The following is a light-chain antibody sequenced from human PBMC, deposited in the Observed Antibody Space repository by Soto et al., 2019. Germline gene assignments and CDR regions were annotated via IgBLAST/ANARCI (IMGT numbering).Light chain of an antibody. CDR2: KAS. V-gene: IGKV1-5*03. Sequence: DIQMTQSPSTLSASVGDRVTITCRASQSISSWLAWYQQKPGKAPKLLIYKASSLESGVPSRFSGSGSGTEFTLTISSLQPDDFATYYCQQYNSYPLTFGEGTKVE. CDR1: QSISSW. J-gene: IGKJ4*01. CDR3: QQYNSYPLT.